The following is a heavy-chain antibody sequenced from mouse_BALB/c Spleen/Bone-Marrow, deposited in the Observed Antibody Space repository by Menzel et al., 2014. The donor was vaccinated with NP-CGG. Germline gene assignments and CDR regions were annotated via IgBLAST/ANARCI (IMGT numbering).Heavy chain of an antibody. CDR1: GFTFTDYY. CDR2: IRNKAKGYTS. D-gene: IGHD2-4*01. CDR3: ARDINYDIYWYFDV. J-gene: IGHJ1*01. Sequence: EVQGVESGGGLVQPGGSLRLSCATSGFTFTDYYMSWVRQPPGKALEWLGFIRNKAKGYTSENSASVKGRFTISRDNSQSILYLQMNTLRAEDSATYYCARDINYDIYWYFDVWGAGTTVTVSS. V-gene: IGHV7-3*02.